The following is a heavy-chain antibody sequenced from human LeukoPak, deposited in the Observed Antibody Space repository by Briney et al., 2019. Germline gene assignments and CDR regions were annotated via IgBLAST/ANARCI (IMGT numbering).Heavy chain of an antibody. CDR2: MSGSGGRT. V-gene: IGHV3-23*01. Sequence: HPGGSLRLSCAASGFTFDDYGMSWVRQAPGKGLEWVSAMSGSGGRTYYADSVKGRFTISRDNSKNTLYLQMNSLRAEDTAVYYCAKWGCSGGSCYPFDYWGQGTLVTVSS. D-gene: IGHD2-15*01. CDR1: GFTFDDYG. CDR3: AKWGCSGGSCYPFDY. J-gene: IGHJ4*02.